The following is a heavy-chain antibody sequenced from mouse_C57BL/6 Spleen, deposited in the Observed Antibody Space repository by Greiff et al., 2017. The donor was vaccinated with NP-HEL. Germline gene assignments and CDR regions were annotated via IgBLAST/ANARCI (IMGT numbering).Heavy chain of an antibody. D-gene: IGHD1-1*01. J-gene: IGHJ2*01. V-gene: IGHV1-80*01. CDR3: ARYPPFITTVVPYFDY. CDR2: IYPGDGDT. Sequence: VQLQESGAELVKPGASVKISCKASGYAFSSYWMNWVKQRPGKGLEWIGQIYPGDGDTNYNGKFKGKATLTADKSSSTAYMQLSSLTSEDSAVYFCARYPPFITTVVPYFDYWGQGTTLTVSS. CDR1: GYAFSSYW.